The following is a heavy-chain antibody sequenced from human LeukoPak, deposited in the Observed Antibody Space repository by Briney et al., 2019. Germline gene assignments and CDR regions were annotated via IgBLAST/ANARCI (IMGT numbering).Heavy chain of an antibody. V-gene: IGHV4-59*01. J-gene: IGHJ6*03. Sequence: SETLSLTCSVSGASIVSYYWTWIRQPPGKGLEWVGYISSSGSTRYNPSLKSRVTISVDKSKNQVSLKLTSVTAADTAVYYCAREKEDKVSTARMDVWGRGTTVTVSS. CDR3: AREKEDKVSTARMDV. CDR2: ISSSGST. D-gene: IGHD5/OR15-5a*01. CDR1: GASIVSYY.